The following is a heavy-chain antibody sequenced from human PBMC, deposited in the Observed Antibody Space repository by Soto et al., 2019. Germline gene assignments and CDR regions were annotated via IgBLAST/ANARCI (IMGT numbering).Heavy chain of an antibody. CDR3: ARDSCSSTSGYDY. D-gene: IGHD2-2*01. J-gene: IGHJ4*02. Sequence: EVQLVESGGGLVKPGGSLRLSCSASGFTFSSYSMNWVRQAPGKGLEWVSSISSSSTYIYYADSVKGRFTISRDNAKNSLYLQMNSLRAEDTAVYYCARDSCSSTSGYDYWGQGTLVTVSS. CDR2: ISSSSTYI. CDR1: GFTFSSYS. V-gene: IGHV3-21*01.